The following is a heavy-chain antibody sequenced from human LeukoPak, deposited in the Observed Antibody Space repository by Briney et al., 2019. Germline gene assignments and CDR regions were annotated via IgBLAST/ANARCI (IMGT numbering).Heavy chain of an antibody. Sequence: PGRSLRLSCAASGFTFSNYAMHWVRQAPGKGLEWVAVVSYDGSNKYYADSVKGRFTISRDNSKNTLHLQMNSLRVEDTAVYYCARSNCNSCYLGVWYYFDYWGQGTLVTVSS. CDR2: VSYDGSNK. D-gene: IGHD1/OR15-1a*01. V-gene: IGHV3-30*14. CDR1: GFTFSNYA. J-gene: IGHJ4*02. CDR3: ARSNCNSCYLGVWYYFDY.